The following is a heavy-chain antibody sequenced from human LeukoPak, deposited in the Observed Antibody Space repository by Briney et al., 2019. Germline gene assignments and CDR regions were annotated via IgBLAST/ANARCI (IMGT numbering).Heavy chain of an antibody. V-gene: IGHV3-53*01. D-gene: IGHD1-26*01. CDR2: LYSGGGT. J-gene: IGHJ3*02. CDR1: GFIVSTNY. CDR3: AGIVGASLGAFDI. Sequence: GGSLRLSCTASGFIVSTNYMTWVRQAPGKGLECVSVLYSGGGTYYTNSVKGRFTISRDNFKNTLYLQMNSLRVEDTAMYYCAGIVGASLGAFDIWGQGTMVIVSS.